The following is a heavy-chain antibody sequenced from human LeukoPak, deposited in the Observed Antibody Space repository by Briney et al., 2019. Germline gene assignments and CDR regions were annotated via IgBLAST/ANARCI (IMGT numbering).Heavy chain of an antibody. CDR3: ARQKLRYFDWLSGAFDI. D-gene: IGHD3-9*01. Sequence: GESLKISCKGSGYRFTTYWIGWVRQMPGKGLEWMGIIYPSDSDTRYSPSFQGQVTISADKSISTAYLQWSSLKASDTAMYYCARQKLRYFDWLSGAFDIWGQGTMVTVSS. CDR2: IYPSDSDT. V-gene: IGHV5-51*01. J-gene: IGHJ3*02. CDR1: GYRFTTYW.